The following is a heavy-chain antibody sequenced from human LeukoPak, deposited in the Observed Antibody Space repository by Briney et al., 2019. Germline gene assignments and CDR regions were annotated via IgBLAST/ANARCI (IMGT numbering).Heavy chain of an antibody. J-gene: IGHJ4*02. CDR1: GFTFSIYE. D-gene: IGHD1-1*01. V-gene: IGHV3-48*03. CDR3: AKDRRYPEGDY. Sequence: GGSLRLSCAASGFTFSIYEMHWVRQAPGKGLEWISYISSSGRTMHYADSVKGRFTISRDNSKNTLYLQMNSLRAEDTAVYYCAKDRRYPEGDYWGQGTLVTVSS. CDR2: ISSSGRTM.